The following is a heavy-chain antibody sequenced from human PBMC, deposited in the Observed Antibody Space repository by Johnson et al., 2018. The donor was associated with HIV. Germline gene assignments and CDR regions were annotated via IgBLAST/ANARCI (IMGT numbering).Heavy chain of an antibody. V-gene: IGHV3-7*05. Sequence: VQLVESGGGLVQPGGSLKLSCAASRSSFSTYWMAWVRQAPGKRLEWLTNIRQDGNEINYADSVKGRFTISRDNAKNSLYLQMNSLRAEDTAVYYCAKHNGLDSSWPFDAFDIWGQGTVVTVSS. CDR2: IRQDGNEI. CDR3: AKHNGLDSSWPFDAFDI. D-gene: IGHD6-13*01. J-gene: IGHJ3*02. CDR1: RSSFSTYW.